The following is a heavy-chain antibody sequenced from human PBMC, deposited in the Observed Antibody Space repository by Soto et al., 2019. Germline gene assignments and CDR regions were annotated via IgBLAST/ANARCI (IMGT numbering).Heavy chain of an antibody. D-gene: IGHD6-13*01. CDR1: GYTFTGYY. CDR3: ARMRATAAAGTAAFDI. J-gene: IGHJ3*02. Sequence: ASVKVSCKASGYTFTGYYMHWVRQAPGQGLEWMXXXXXXXXXXXXXXXFQGWVTMTRDTSISTAYMELSRLRSDDTAVYYCARMRATAAAGTAAFDIWGQGTMVTVSS. CDR2: XXXXXXXX. V-gene: IGHV1-2*04.